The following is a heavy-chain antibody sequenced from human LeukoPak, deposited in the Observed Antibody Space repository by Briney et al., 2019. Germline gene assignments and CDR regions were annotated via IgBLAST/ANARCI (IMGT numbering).Heavy chain of an antibody. D-gene: IGHD2-2*01. Sequence: SETLSLTCTVSGGSISSYYWSWIRQPPGKGLEWIGYIYYSGSTNYNPSLKSRVTISVDTSKNQFSLKLSSVTAADTAVYYCARGWEYQLLSSWFDPWGQGTLVTVSS. CDR3: ARGWEYQLLSSWFDP. V-gene: IGHV4-59*01. CDR1: GGSISSYY. CDR2: IYYSGST. J-gene: IGHJ5*02.